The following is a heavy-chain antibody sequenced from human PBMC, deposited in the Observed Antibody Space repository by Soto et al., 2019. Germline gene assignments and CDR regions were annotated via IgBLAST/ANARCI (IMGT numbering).Heavy chain of an antibody. V-gene: IGHV4-39*01. J-gene: IGHJ5*02. Sequence: QLQLQESGPGLVKPSETLSLTCTVSGGSISSSSYYWGWIRQPPGKGLEWIGCVFYSGSTYYNPSLKSRVTISVDTSKNQFSLTLSSVTAADTAVYYCARQSSRRPGFDPWGQGTLVTVSS. CDR3: ARQSSRRPGFDP. CDR2: VFYSGST. D-gene: IGHD6-13*01. CDR1: GGSISSSSYY.